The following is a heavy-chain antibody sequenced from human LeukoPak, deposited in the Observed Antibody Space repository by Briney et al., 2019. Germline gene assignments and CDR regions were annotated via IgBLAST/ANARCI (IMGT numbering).Heavy chain of an antibody. CDR3: VKDLPVLHY. CDR1: GFRFSSFA. V-gene: IGHV3-30*02. D-gene: IGHD3-16*01. Sequence: GGSLRLSCAASGFRFSSFAMHWVRQAPGKGPEHLAFIPSDGSDEYYADSVKGRFTISRDNSKNILYLQMNGLRGDDTAVYYCVKDLPVLHYWGQGSLVIVSS. J-gene: IGHJ4*02. CDR2: IPSDGSDE.